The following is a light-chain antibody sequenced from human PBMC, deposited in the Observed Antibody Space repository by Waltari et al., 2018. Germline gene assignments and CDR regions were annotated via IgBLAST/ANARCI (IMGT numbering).Light chain of an antibody. CDR3: QQYNTYPLT. CDR2: KAS. V-gene: IGKV1-5*03. Sequence: DIQMTQSPSTLSASVGDRVTITCRASQNINSWLAWYQPKPGKAPKFLNYKASSLESGVPSRFSGSGSGTEFTLTISSLQPDDFGTYYCQQYNTYPLTFGQGTKVEIK. CDR1: QNINSW. J-gene: IGKJ1*01.